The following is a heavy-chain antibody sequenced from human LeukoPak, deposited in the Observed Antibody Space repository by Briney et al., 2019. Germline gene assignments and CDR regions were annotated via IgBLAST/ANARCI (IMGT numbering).Heavy chain of an antibody. CDR2: IYTSGST. Sequence: SETLSLTCSVSGGSFSNYFLSWLRQPAGKALEWIRRIYTSGSTNYNPSLKGRVTLSVDTSKNQFFLKLSSVAAADTAVYYCARDFYDSGSPRAFDYWGQGTLVSVSS. V-gene: IGHV4-4*07. CDR1: GGSFSNYF. CDR3: ARDFYDSGSPRAFDY. D-gene: IGHD3-10*01. J-gene: IGHJ4*02.